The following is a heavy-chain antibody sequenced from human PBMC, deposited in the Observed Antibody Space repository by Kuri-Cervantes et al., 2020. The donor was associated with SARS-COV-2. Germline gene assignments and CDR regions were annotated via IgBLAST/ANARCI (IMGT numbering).Heavy chain of an antibody. CDR3: ARIAGTSRDYFDY. CDR2: IYNTGAT. CDR1: GFTFDDYA. V-gene: IGHV3-23*05. J-gene: IGHJ4*02. D-gene: IGHD2-21*01. Sequence: GGSLRLSCAASGFTFDDYAMHWVRQAPGRGLEWVSVIYNTGATFCADSVKGRFTISRDDSTDTVHLQMNSLRVDDTAIYYCARIAGTSRDYFDYWGQGTLVTVSS.